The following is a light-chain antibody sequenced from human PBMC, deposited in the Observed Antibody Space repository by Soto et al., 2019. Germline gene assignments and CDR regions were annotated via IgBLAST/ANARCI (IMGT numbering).Light chain of an antibody. CDR2: GAF. Sequence: EIVMTQSPATLSVSPGERVTLSCRASQSVSSKLAWFQQKPGQAPRLLIYGAFTRATGIPTRFSGSGSETEFTLTISRLEPEDFAVFYCQQYGRSPCTFGPGTKVDLK. CDR1: QSVSSK. CDR3: QQYGRSPCT. V-gene: IGKV3-15*01. J-gene: IGKJ3*01.